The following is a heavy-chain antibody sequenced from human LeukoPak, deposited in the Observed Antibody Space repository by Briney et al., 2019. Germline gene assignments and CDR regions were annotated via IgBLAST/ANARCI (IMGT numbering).Heavy chain of an antibody. CDR1: GGSISSYY. V-gene: IGHV4-59*01. D-gene: IGHD3-22*01. CDR2: IYYSGST. CDR3: ARLRYDSSGYRSSSYYFEY. J-gene: IGHJ4*02. Sequence: KPSETLSLTCTVSGGSISSYYWNWIRQPPGKGLEWIGYIYYSGSTNYNPPLKSRVTISVDTSKNQFSLKLSAVTAADTAVYYCARLRYDSSGYRSSSYYFEYWGQGTLVTVSS.